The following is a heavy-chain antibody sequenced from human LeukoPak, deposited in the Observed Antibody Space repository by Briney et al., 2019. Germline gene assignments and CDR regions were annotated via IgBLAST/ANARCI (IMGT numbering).Heavy chain of an antibody. J-gene: IGHJ4*02. CDR3: AKDRGTSVWYLDY. Sequence: PGRSLRLSCAASVFTFSSYGMHWVRQPPGKGLEWGAVISNDGSNEYYADSVKGRFTISRDNSKNTLNLQMNSLRAEDTAVYYCAKDRGTSVWYLDYWGQGTLVTVSS. CDR2: ISNDGSNE. CDR1: VFTFSSYG. V-gene: IGHV3-30*18. D-gene: IGHD6-19*01.